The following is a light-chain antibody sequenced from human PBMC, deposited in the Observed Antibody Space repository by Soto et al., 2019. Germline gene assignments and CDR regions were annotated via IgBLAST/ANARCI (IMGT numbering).Light chain of an antibody. CDR1: SGDVGGYKF. Sequence: QSVLTQPASVSGSPGQSITIYCTGTSGDVGGYKFVSWYQQHPGKAPKLMIYEVSNRPSGVSSRFSGSKSGNTASLTISGLQAEDEADYFCGSYTGNTYVFGNGTKLTVL. V-gene: IGLV2-14*01. CDR3: GSYTGNTYV. J-gene: IGLJ1*01. CDR2: EVS.